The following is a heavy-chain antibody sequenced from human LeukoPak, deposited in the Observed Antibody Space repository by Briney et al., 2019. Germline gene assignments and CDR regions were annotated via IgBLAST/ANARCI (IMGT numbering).Heavy chain of an antibody. V-gene: IGHV3-74*01. J-gene: IGHJ4*02. D-gene: IGHD2-21*01. Sequence: GWSLRLSCAASGFSFSSHWVHWVRQAPGKGLVWVSRISDDGSYTSNVDSVKGRFTISRDNVNNMLYLHMNSLRAEDTAVYYCASFGISWRSSYWGQGTLVTVSS. CDR1: GFSFSSHW. CDR3: ASFGISWRSSY. CDR2: ISDDGSYT.